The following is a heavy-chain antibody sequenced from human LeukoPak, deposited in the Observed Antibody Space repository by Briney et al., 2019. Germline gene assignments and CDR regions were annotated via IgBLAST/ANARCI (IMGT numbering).Heavy chain of an antibody. CDR1: GFGLTDSY. CDR2: INLEGTEK. CDR3: ARRGTIAVPAAWFDP. J-gene: IGHJ5*02. V-gene: IGHV3-7*03. Sequence: GGSVRLFYVVSGFGLTDSYMTWIRQPPGKGLEWVANINLEGTEKYYLNSVEGRFIISRDNAKNSLYLQMNSLRAEDTAVYYCARRGTIAVPAAWFDPWGQGTLVTVSS. D-gene: IGHD6-19*01.